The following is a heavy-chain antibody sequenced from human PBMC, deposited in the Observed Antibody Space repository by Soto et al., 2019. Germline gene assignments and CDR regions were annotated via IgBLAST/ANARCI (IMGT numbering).Heavy chain of an antibody. Sequence: GGSLRLSCAASGFTFSSYAMHWVRQAPGKGLEWVAVISYDGSNKYYADSVKGRFTISRDNSKNTLYLQMNSLRAEDTAVYYCARESIAPRLSQESFDYWRQGPLATVSS. V-gene: IGHV3-30-3*01. CDR1: GFTFSSYA. D-gene: IGHD6-6*01. J-gene: IGHJ4*02. CDR3: ARESIAPRLSQESFDY. CDR2: ISYDGSNK.